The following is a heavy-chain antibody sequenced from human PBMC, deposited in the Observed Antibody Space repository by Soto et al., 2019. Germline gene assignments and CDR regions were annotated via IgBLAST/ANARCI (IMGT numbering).Heavy chain of an antibody. V-gene: IGHV3-48*02. CDR2: ISSSSSTI. D-gene: IGHD3-22*01. CDR1: GFTFSSYN. J-gene: IGHJ4*02. CDR3: ARDNGTYDSSGYYYN. Sequence: GGSLRLSCAASGFTFSSYNMNWVRQAPGKGLEWVSYISSSSSTIYYADSVKGRFTISRDNAKNSLYLQMNSLRDEDTAVYYCARDNGTYDSSGYYYNWGQGTLVTVSS.